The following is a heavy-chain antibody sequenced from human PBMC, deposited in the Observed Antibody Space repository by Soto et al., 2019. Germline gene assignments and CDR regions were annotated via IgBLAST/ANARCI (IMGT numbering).Heavy chain of an antibody. Sequence: SETLSLTCTVSGGSISSYYWSWIRQPPGKELEWIGYIYYSGSTNYNPSLKSRVTISVDTSKNHFSLKLSSVTAADTAVYYCARHGRSSSSKVRKNWFDPWGQGTLVTVSS. CDR2: IYYSGST. CDR1: GGSISSYY. V-gene: IGHV4-59*08. J-gene: IGHJ5*02. CDR3: ARHGRSSSSKVRKNWFDP. D-gene: IGHD6-6*01.